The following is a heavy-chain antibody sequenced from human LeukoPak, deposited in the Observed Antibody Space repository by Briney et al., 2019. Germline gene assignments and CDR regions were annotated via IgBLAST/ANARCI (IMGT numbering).Heavy chain of an antibody. J-gene: IGHJ6*03. Sequence: ASVKVSSKPSGYTFTSYDINWVRQATGQGLEWMGWMNPNSGNTGYAQKFQGRVAMTRNTSISTAYIGLSSLRSEDTAVYYCARAFFQQLVDYYYYMDVWGKGTTVTVSS. V-gene: IGHV1-8*01. CDR2: MNPNSGNT. CDR3: ARAFFQQLVDYYYYMDV. D-gene: IGHD6-6*01. CDR1: GYTFTSYD.